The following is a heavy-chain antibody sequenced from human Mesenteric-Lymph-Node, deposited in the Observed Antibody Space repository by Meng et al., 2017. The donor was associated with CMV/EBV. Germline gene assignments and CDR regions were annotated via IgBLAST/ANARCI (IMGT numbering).Heavy chain of an antibody. Sequence: SETLSLTCAVSGCSVSSSSYYWGWMRQPPGKGLEWIANIYYSGTTYYNPSLNSRTTTSVDTPKNQFSLKLTSVTAADTAVYYCARESATFAELSPFDYWGQGTLVTVSS. J-gene: IGHJ4*02. CDR1: GCSVSSSSYY. D-gene: IGHD3-10*01. CDR3: ARESATFAELSPFDY. V-gene: IGHV4-39*07. CDR2: IYYSGTT.